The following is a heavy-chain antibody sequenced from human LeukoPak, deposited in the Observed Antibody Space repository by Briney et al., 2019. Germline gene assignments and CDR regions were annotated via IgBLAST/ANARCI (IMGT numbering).Heavy chain of an antibody. CDR1: GGSISSSVYY. Sequence: PSETLSLTCTVSGGSISSSVYYWGWIRQPPGKGLEWIGSIYYSGTTYYNPSLKSRVTISVDTSKNQFSLKLSSVTAADTALYYCVWCRNLDALDVWGQGTMVTVSS. J-gene: IGHJ3*01. V-gene: IGHV4-39*01. CDR2: IYYSGTT. CDR3: VWCRNLDALDV. D-gene: IGHD2-21*01.